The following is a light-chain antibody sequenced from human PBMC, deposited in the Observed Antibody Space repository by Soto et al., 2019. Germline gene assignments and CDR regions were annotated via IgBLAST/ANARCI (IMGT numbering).Light chain of an antibody. J-gene: IGLJ3*02. CDR3: KSYTSRSTPGV. CDR2: DVN. V-gene: IGLV2-14*01. Sequence: SALTQPASVSGSPGQSITISCTGTSSDVGGYDYVSWYQQHPGKAPKLVIYDVNSRPSGVSNRFSGSKSGNTASLTISGLQAEDEADYYCKSYTSRSTPGVFGGGTKVTVL. CDR1: SSDVGGYDY.